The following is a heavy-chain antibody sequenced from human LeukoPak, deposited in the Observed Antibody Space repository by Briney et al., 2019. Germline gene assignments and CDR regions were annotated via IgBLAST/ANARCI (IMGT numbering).Heavy chain of an antibody. Sequence: GGSLRLSCAASGFTFSSYWMSWVRQAPGKGLEWVAVISYDGSNKYYADSVKGRFTISRDNSKNTLYLQMNSLRAEDTAVYYCARGRGARPFDIWGQGTMVTVSS. D-gene: IGHD1-26*01. CDR3: ARGRGARPFDI. J-gene: IGHJ3*02. CDR1: GFTFSSYW. CDR2: ISYDGSNK. V-gene: IGHV3-30-3*01.